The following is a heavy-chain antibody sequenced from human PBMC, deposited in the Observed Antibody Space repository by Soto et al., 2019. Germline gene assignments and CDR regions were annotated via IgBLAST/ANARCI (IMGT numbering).Heavy chain of an antibody. Sequence: PGGSLRLSCAASVFTFSSYAMSLVRQAPGKGLDWVSAISGSGGSTYYADSVKGRFTISGDKSKNTLYLQMNSLRAEDTAVYYWATDLTYRSSWYGPYYYYYGREVRGQGTTVTVS. CDR2: ISGSGGST. CDR3: ATDLTYRSSWYGPYYYYYGREV. V-gene: IGHV3-23*01. J-gene: IGHJ6*02. D-gene: IGHD6-13*01. CDR1: VFTFSSYA.